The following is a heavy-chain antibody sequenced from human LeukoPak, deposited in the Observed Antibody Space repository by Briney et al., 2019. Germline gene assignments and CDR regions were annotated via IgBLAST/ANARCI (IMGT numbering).Heavy chain of an antibody. Sequence: ASVKVSCKASGYTFTGYYMHWVRQAPGQGLEWMGWINPNSGGTNYAQKFQGRVTMTRDTSISTAYMELSRLRSDDTAVCYCARDPRSKGVTDYWGQGTLVTVSS. D-gene: IGHD2-21*02. CDR3: ARDPRSKGVTDY. CDR2: INPNSGGT. CDR1: GYTFTGYY. J-gene: IGHJ4*02. V-gene: IGHV1-2*02.